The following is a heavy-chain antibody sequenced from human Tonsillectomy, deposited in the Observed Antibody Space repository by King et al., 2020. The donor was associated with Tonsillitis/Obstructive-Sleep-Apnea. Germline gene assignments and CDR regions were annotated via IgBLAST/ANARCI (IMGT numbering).Heavy chain of an antibody. V-gene: IGHV3-23*04. D-gene: IGHD4-17*01. CDR2: ISGRGDNT. Sequence: VQLVQSGGGLVQPGGSLRLSCAASGFTFSSYAMSWVRQAPGKGLEWVSAISGRGDNTYYADSVKGRFTISRDNSKNTLYLQMNSLRAEDTAVYYCAKVGTTVTTYYYYMDVWGKGTTVTVSS. CDR1: GFTFSSYA. CDR3: AKVGTTVTTYYYYMDV. J-gene: IGHJ6*03.